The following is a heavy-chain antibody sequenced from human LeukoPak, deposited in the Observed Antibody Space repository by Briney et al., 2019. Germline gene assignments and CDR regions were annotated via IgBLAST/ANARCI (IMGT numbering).Heavy chain of an antibody. J-gene: IGHJ4*02. V-gene: IGHV4-59*10. CDR3: ARAPSGCGGTCPSDH. CDR1: GFTFSSYA. D-gene: IGHD2-15*01. CDR2: IHDNGDS. Sequence: GSLRLSCAASGFTFSSYAMSWVRQAPGKGLEWIGRIHDNGDSNHNPSLKSRVTMALDTSGNQVSLKLTSVTAADTAVYYCARAPSGCGGTCPSDHWGPGTLVTVSS.